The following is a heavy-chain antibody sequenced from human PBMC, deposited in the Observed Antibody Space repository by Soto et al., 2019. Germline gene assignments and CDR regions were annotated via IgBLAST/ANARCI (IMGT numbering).Heavy chain of an antibody. Sequence: SETLSLTCGVSGFSISSGYYWAWIRQPPGKGLEWIGSTHHSGATYYNPSLESRVTISMDTSKNHFSLNLSSATATDTAVYYCARLSIDGYYYWFEIWGQGTLVTVSS. V-gene: IGHV4-38-2*01. CDR1: GFSISSGYY. D-gene: IGHD2-21*01. CDR3: ARLSIDGYYYWFEI. J-gene: IGHJ5*02. CDR2: THHSGAT.